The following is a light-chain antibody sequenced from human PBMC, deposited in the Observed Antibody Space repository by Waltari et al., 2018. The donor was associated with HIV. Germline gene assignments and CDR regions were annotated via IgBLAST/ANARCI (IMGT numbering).Light chain of an antibody. Sequence: QSALTQPASVSGSPGQSITISCPGTSSDVGSYNLVSWYQQHPGKAPKLMIYEGSKRPSGVSNRFSGSKSGNTASLTISGLQAEDEADYYCCSYAGSSTPRVFGGGTKLTVL. J-gene: IGLJ3*02. CDR3: CSYAGSSTPRV. CDR2: EGS. V-gene: IGLV2-23*01. CDR1: SSDVGSYNL.